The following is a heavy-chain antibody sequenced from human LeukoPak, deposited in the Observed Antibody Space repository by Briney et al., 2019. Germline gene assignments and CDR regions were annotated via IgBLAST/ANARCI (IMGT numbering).Heavy chain of an antibody. J-gene: IGHJ3*02. CDR3: ARDLGSFYNVKAFDI. V-gene: IGHV3-23*01. D-gene: IGHD3-10*01. Sequence: GGSLRLSCAASGFTFSSYAMSWVRQAPGKGLEWVSAISGSGGSTYYADSVKGRFTISRDNSKNTLYLQMNSLRAEDTAVYYCARDLGSFYNVKAFDIWGQGTLVTVSS. CDR1: GFTFSSYA. CDR2: ISGSGGST.